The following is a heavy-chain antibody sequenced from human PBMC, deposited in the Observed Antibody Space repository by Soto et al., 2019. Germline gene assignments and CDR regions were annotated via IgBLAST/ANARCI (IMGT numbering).Heavy chain of an antibody. D-gene: IGHD6-13*01. CDR3: AKAGSSPNYGMDV. Sequence: QVQLVESGGGVVQPGRSLRLSCAASGFTFSSYGMHWVRQAPGKGLEWVAVISYDGSNKYYADSVKGRFTISRDNSKNTLYLQMNSLRAEDTVVYYCAKAGSSPNYGMDVWGQGTTVTVSS. V-gene: IGHV3-30*18. J-gene: IGHJ6*02. CDR2: ISYDGSNK. CDR1: GFTFSSYG.